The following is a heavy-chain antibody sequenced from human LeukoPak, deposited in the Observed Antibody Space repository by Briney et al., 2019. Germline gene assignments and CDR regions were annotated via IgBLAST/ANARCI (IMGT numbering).Heavy chain of an antibody. CDR3: AREGVRGSGSYYNVKDY. V-gene: IGHV3-23*01. D-gene: IGHD3-10*01. CDR1: GFTFSSYA. CDR2: ISVSGAGT. Sequence: GGSLRLSSSASGFTFSSYAVSWVRQAPGKGLEWVSAISVSGAGTYYADSVKGRFTISRDNSKNTLYLQMNSLRAEDTAVYYCAREGVRGSGSYYNVKDYWGQGTLVTVSS. J-gene: IGHJ4*02.